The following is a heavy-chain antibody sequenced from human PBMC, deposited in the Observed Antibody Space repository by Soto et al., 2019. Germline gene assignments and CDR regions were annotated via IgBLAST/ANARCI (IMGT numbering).Heavy chain of an antibody. Sequence: PGGSLRLSCAASGFTFSSYAMHWVRQAPGKGLEWVAVISYDGSNKYYADSVKGRFTISRGNSKNTLYLQMNSLRAEDTAVYYCARVLAYDSSGDYYYGMDVWGQGTTVTVSS. CDR2: ISYDGSNK. J-gene: IGHJ6*02. V-gene: IGHV3-30-3*01. CDR1: GFTFSSYA. D-gene: IGHD3-22*01. CDR3: ARVLAYDSSGDYYYGMDV.